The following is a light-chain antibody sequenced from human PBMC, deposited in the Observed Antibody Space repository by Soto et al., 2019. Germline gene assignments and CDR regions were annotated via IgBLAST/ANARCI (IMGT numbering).Light chain of an antibody. CDR3: QQYGSSPFT. CDR1: QSVSSSY. Sequence: EIVLTQSPGTLSLSPGERATLSCRASQSVSSSYLAWYLQKPGQTPRLLFYGASSRATGIPDRFSGSGSGTDFTLTISRLEPEDFAVYYCQQYGSSPFTFGPGTKVDIK. CDR2: GAS. J-gene: IGKJ3*01. V-gene: IGKV3-20*01.